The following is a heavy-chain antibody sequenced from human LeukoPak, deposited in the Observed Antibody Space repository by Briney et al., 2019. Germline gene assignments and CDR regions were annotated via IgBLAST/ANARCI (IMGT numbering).Heavy chain of an antibody. Sequence: GALRLSCAASGFTFSSYAMSWARQAPGKGLEWVSAISGSGGSTYYADSVKGRFTISRDNSKNTLYLQMNSLRAEDTAVYYCAKEQQQLVLSYWGQGTLVTVSS. J-gene: IGHJ4*02. CDR1: GFTFSSYA. V-gene: IGHV3-23*01. D-gene: IGHD6-13*01. CDR2: ISGSGGST. CDR3: AKEQQQLVLSY.